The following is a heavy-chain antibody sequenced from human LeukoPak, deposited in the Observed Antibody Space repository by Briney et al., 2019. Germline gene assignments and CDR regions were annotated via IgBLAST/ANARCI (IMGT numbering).Heavy chain of an antibody. CDR2: IGTAGDT. Sequence: GGSLRLSCAASGFTFSSYDMHWVRQATGKGLEWVSAIGTAGDTYYPGSVKRRFTISRENAKNSLYLQMNSLRAGDTAVYYCARVGDSSGSYDYWGQGTLVTVSS. CDR3: ARVGDSSGSYDY. CDR1: GFTFSSYD. D-gene: IGHD3-22*01. V-gene: IGHV3-13*01. J-gene: IGHJ4*02.